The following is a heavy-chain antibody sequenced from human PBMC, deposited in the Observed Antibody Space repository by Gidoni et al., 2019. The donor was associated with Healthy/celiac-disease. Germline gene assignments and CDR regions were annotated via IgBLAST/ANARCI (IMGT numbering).Heavy chain of an antibody. CDR3: AKDPRKLKDSSSYFTPPAETELYYYYYMDV. CDR2: ISGSGGST. J-gene: IGHJ6*03. V-gene: IGHV3-23*01. D-gene: IGHD6-6*01. CDR1: GFTFSSYA. Sequence: EVQLLESGGGLVQPGGSLRLSCAASGFTFSSYAMSWVRQAPGKGLEWVSAISGSGGSTYYADSVKGRFTISRDNSKNTLYLQMNSLRAEDTAVYYCAKDPRKLKDSSSYFTPPAETELYYYYYMDVWGKGTTVTVSS.